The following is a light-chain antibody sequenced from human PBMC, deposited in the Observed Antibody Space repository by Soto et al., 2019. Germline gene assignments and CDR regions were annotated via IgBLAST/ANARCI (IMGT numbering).Light chain of an antibody. CDR3: QQYKSWTPIFT. CDR1: QSVGSN. V-gene: IGKV3-15*01. Sequence: ERVMTQSPATLSVSPGERATLSCRASQSVGSNLAWYQHKPGQAPRLLIYGASTRATGIPAKFSGSGSGTEFTLTISSLQSEDFAVYYCQQYKSWTPIFTFGPGTKVDIK. CDR2: GAS. J-gene: IGKJ3*01.